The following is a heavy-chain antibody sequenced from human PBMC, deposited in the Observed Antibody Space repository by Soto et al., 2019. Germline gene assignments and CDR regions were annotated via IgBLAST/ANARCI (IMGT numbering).Heavy chain of an antibody. J-gene: IGHJ6*02. V-gene: IGHV3-23*01. CDR1: GFTFSSYA. Sequence: GGSLRLSCAASGFTFSSYAITWVRQAPGKGLEWVSIISSSGDGTYYADSVKGRFTISRDNSRNTLYLQMNSLKTEDTAVYYCTTRYGRRPYYYYGMDVWGQGTTVTVSS. D-gene: IGHD4-17*01. CDR3: TTRYGRRPYYYYGMDV. CDR2: ISSSGDGT.